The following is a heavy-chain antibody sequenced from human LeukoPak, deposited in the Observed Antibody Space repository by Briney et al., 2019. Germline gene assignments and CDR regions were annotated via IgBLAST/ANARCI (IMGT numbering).Heavy chain of an antibody. D-gene: IGHD6-13*01. CDR3: VKTPRSSSWYLHFDY. CDR2: ISSNGGST. Sequence: GGSLRLSCSASGFTFSSYAMHWVRQAPGKGLEYVSAISSNGGSTYYADSVKGRFTISGDNSKNTLYLQMSSLRAEDTAVYYCVKTPRSSSWYLHFDYWGQGTLVTVSS. J-gene: IGHJ4*02. CDR1: GFTFSSYA. V-gene: IGHV3-64D*06.